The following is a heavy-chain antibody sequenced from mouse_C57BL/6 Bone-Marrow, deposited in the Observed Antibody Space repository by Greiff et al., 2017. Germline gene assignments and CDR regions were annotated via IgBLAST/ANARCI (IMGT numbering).Heavy chain of an antibody. CDR3: ARSYYSNFYYAMDY. D-gene: IGHD2-5*01. CDR1: GYTFTSYW. CDR2: INPSSGYT. Sequence: QVQLQQSGAELAKPGASVKLSCKASGYTFTSYWMHWVKQRPGQGLEWIGYINPSSGYTKYNQKFKDKAKLTADKSSSTAYMQLSRQTYEYSAVYYCARSYYSNFYYAMDYWGQGTSVTVSS. J-gene: IGHJ4*01. V-gene: IGHV1-7*01.